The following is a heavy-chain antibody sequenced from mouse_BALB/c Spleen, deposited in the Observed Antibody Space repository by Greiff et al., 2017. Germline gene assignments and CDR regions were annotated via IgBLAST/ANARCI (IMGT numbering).Heavy chain of an antibody. CDR2: ISYSGST. Sequence: EVQLQESGPSLVKPSQTLSLTCSVTGDSITSGYWYWIRQSPGNKLEYMGYISYSGSTYYNPSLKSRISITRDTTKNQSYLQFNSVTTEDTATYYCASFDGYDGGFAYWGQGTLVTVSA. D-gene: IGHD2-2*01. J-gene: IGHJ3*01. CDR1: GDSITSGY. CDR3: ASFDGYDGGFAY. V-gene: IGHV3-8*02.